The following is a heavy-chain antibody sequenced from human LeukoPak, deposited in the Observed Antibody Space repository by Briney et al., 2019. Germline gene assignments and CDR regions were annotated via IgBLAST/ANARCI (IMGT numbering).Heavy chain of an antibody. Sequence: PSETLSLTCTVSGGSIRSGGYCWSWIRQHPGKGLEWIGYIYYSGSTYYNPSLKSRVTISVDTSKNQFSLKLSSVTAADTAVYYCARGPDDYGDYPDAFDIWGQGTMVTVPS. D-gene: IGHD4-17*01. CDR2: IYYSGST. J-gene: IGHJ3*02. CDR3: ARGPDDYGDYPDAFDI. CDR1: GGSIRSGGYC. V-gene: IGHV4-31*03.